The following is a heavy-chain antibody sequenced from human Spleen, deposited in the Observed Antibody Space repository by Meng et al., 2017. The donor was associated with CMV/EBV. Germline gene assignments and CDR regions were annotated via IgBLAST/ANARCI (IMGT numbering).Heavy chain of an antibody. J-gene: IGHJ5*01. CDR2: IDWDAEQ. Sequence: FSGFSLSTSGVGVAWIRQPPGQALEWLALIDWDAEQRYRSSLKSRLTITKDTSKNQVVLTMTNMDPVDTATFYCAHRRAGVTTLFDFWGQGTLVTVSS. CDR1: GFSLSTSGVG. CDR3: AHRRAGVTTLFDF. V-gene: IGHV2-5*02. D-gene: IGHD4-17*01.